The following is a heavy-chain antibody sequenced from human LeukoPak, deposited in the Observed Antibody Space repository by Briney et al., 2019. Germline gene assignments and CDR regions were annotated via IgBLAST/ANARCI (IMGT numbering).Heavy chain of an antibody. D-gene: IGHD6-13*01. V-gene: IGHV1-69*06. Sequence: ASVKVSCKASGGTFSSYAISWVRQAPGQGLEWMGGIIPIFGTANYAQKFQGRVTITADKSTSTAYMELSSLRSGDTAVYYCAILWGYSSSWYEFWFDPWGQGTLVTVSS. CDR3: AILWGYSSSWYEFWFDP. CDR2: IIPIFGTA. J-gene: IGHJ5*02. CDR1: GGTFSSYA.